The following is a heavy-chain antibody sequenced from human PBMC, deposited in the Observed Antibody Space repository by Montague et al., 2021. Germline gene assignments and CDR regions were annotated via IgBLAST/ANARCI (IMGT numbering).Heavy chain of an antibody. CDR2: IYYSRRT. CDR1: GASISDYY. Sequence: SETLSLTCSVSGASISDYYWSWIRQLPGKGLEWIGYIYYSRRTSYNPSLKSRVSISVDTSKNQFSLKLSSVTAADTAFYFCAVTNPYYYYGMDVWGQGTKVTVSS. CDR3: AVTNPYYYYGMDV. D-gene: IGHD1-14*01. J-gene: IGHJ6*02. V-gene: IGHV4-59*01.